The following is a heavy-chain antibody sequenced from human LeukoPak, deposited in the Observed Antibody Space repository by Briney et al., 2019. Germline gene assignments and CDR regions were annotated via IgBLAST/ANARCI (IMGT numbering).Heavy chain of an antibody. Sequence: LTGGSLRLSCAASGFTFSSYAMHWVRQAPGKGLEWVAVISYDGSNKYYADSVKGRFTISRDNSKNTLYLQMNSLRAEDTAVYYCASLPSGWYYFDYWGQGTPVTVSS. D-gene: IGHD6-19*01. V-gene: IGHV3-30*04. CDR3: ASLPSGWYYFDY. CDR1: GFTFSSYA. J-gene: IGHJ4*02. CDR2: ISYDGSNK.